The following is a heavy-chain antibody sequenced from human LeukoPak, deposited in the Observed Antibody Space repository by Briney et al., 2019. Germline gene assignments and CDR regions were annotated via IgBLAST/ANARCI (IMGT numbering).Heavy chain of an antibody. CDR3: ALQFIAVAGKFDH. V-gene: IGHV3-23*01. D-gene: IGHD6-19*01. Sequence: GSLSLSFPASGFPFNTYAMSWVRQAPEKGLEWVSTISGSGGSTYYSDSVKGRFTISRDNSKNTLYLQMNSLRAEDTAVYYCALQFIAVAGKFDHWGQGTLVTVSS. CDR2: ISGSGGST. CDR1: GFPFNTYA. J-gene: IGHJ4*02.